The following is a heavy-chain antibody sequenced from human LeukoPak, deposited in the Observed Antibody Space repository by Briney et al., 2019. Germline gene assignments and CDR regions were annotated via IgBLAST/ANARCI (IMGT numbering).Heavy chain of an antibody. D-gene: IGHD2-21*02. V-gene: IGHV4-30-4*01. CDR3: ARLAYCGGDCYSAVDY. CDR1: GGSISSGDYY. CDR2: IYYSGST. Sequence: PSETLSLTCTVSGGSISSGDYYWSWIRQPPGKGLEWIGYIYYSGSTYYNPSLKSRVTISVDTSKNQFSPKLSSVTAADTAVYYCARLAYCGGDCYSAVDYWGQGTLVTVSS. J-gene: IGHJ4*02.